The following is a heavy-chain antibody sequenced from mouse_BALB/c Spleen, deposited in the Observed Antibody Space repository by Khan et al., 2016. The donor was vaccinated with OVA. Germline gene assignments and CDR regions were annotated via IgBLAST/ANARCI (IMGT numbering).Heavy chain of an antibody. V-gene: IGHV3-2*02. Sequence: DVKLQESGPGLVKPSQSLSLTCTVTGYSITSGYGWNWIRQFPGNKLEWMGYISYSGSTNYNPSLKSRISITRDTSKNQFFLQLNSVTNEDTATYYCARTARIKYWGQGTTLTVSS. CDR2: ISYSGST. CDR3: ARTARIKY. D-gene: IGHD1-2*01. J-gene: IGHJ2*01. CDR1: GYSITSGYG.